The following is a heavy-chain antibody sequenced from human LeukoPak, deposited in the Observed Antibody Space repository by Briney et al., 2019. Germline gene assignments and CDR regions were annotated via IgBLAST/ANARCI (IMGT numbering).Heavy chain of an antibody. CDR2: INPSGGSP. CDR3: ASRGQVASPPPRDYYYGMDV. J-gene: IGHJ6*02. Sequence: ASVKVSCKASGYTFTSYYMHWVRQAPGQGLEWMGIINPSGGSPSYAQKFQGRVTMTRDTSTNTVYMELSSLRSEDTAVYYCASRGQVASPPPRDYYYGMDVWGQGTTVTVSS. CDR1: GYTFTSYY. V-gene: IGHV1-46*01. D-gene: IGHD3-16*01.